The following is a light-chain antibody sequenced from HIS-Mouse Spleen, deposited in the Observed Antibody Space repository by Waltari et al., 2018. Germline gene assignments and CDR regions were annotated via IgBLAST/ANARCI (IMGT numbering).Light chain of an antibody. CDR2: DVS. CDR3: SSYTSSSTLYVV. CDR1: SRDGGGYHY. V-gene: IGLV2-14*03. Sequence: QSPPNQPASVSWSPGQSITISCRGTSRDGGGYHYLPWYQQHPGKAPKLMIYDVSNRPSGVSNRFSGSKSGNTASLTISGLQAEDEADYYCSSYTSSSTLYVVFGGGTKLTVL. J-gene: IGLJ2*01.